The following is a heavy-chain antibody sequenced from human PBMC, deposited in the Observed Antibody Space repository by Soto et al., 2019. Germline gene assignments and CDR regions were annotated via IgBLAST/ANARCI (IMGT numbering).Heavy chain of an antibody. V-gene: IGHV6-1*01. CDR3: ARGGHYAFDI. CDR2: TYYRSKSYN. J-gene: IGHJ3*02. Sequence: QVQLQQSGPGLVKPSQTLSLTCAISGDSVYSNSGAWNWIRQSPSRGLECLGRTYYRSKSYNHYAVPVKSRITVNPDTSKKQFSLQLISVTPEDTAVYYCARGGHYAFDIWGQGTMVTVSS. D-gene: IGHD6-25*01. CDR1: GDSVYSNSGA.